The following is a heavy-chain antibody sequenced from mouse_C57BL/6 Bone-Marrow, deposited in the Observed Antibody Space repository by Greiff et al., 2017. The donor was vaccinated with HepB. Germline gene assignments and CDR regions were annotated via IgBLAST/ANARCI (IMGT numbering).Heavy chain of an antibody. Sequence: EVKLVESGGGLVQPGGSMKLSCAASGFTFSDAWMDWVRQSPEKGLEWVAEIRNKANNHATYYAESVKGRFTISRDDSKSSVYLQMNSLRAEDTGIYYCTRGLLDSSGYGFAYWGQGTLVTVSA. CDR3: TRGLLDSSGYGFAY. D-gene: IGHD3-2*02. CDR2: IRNKANNHAT. CDR1: GFTFSDAW. V-gene: IGHV6-6*01. J-gene: IGHJ3*01.